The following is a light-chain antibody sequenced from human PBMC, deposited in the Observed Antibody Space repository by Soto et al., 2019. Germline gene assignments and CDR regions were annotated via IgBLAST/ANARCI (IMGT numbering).Light chain of an antibody. CDR1: QSVTSSY. Sequence: EIVLTQSPGTLSLSPGERATLSCRASQSVTSSYLAWYQQKPGQAPRLLISGASSRATGIPDRFSGSGSGTDFTLNISRLEPEDFAVYYCKQYSTSRLTFGGGTKVEIK. CDR3: KQYSTSRLT. J-gene: IGKJ4*01. CDR2: GAS. V-gene: IGKV3-20*01.